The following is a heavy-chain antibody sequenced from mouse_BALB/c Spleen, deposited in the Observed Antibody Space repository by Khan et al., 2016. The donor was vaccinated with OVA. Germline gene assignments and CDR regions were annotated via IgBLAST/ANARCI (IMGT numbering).Heavy chain of an antibody. J-gene: IGHJ3*01. Sequence: QVQLKQSGAELMKPGASVKISCKASGYTFSSYWIEWVKQRPGHGLEWIGEILPGSNITNYNERFKDKATFTADTSSNTAYMQLSSLTSEDSAIYYCARGNYYGSTSWFGYWGQVTLVTVSA. D-gene: IGHD1-1*01. V-gene: IGHV1-9*01. CDR1: GYTFSSYW. CDR2: ILPGSNIT. CDR3: ARGNYYGSTSWFGY.